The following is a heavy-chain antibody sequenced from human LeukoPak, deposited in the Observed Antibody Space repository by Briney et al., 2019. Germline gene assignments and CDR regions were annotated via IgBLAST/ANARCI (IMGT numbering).Heavy chain of an antibody. V-gene: IGHV3-30-3*01. CDR2: ISYDGSNK. J-gene: IGHJ6*02. D-gene: IGHD1-1*01. CDR3: ARDQTGTYYYYYGMDV. CDR1: GFTFSSYA. Sequence: GGSLRLSCAASGFTFSSYAMHWVRQAPGKGLEWVAVISYDGSNKCYADSVKGRFTISRDNSKNTLYLQMNSLRAEDTAVYYCARDQTGTYYYYYGMDVWGQGTTVTVSS.